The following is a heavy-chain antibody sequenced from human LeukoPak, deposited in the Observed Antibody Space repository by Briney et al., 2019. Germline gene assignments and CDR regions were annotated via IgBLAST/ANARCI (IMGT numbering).Heavy chain of an antibody. J-gene: IGHJ5*02. D-gene: IGHD2-2*01. CDR2: IYYSGST. CDR1: GGSISSYY. V-gene: IGHV4-59*08. Sequence: PSETLSLTCTVSGGSISSYYWSWIRQPPGKGLEWIGYIYYSGSTNYNPSLKSRVTISADTSKNQFSLKLSSVTAADTAVYYCARHAMAARQTRFDPWGQGTLVTVSS. CDR3: ARHAMAARQTRFDP.